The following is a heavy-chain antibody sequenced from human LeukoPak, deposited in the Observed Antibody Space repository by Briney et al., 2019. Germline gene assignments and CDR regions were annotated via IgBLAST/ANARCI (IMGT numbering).Heavy chain of an antibody. CDR2: ISSSGSTI. J-gene: IGHJ3*02. Sequence: GGSLRLSCAASGFTFSSYEMNWVRQAPGKGLEWVSYISSSGSTIYYADSVKGRFTISRHNAKNSLYLQMNSLRAEDTAVYYCARVPAGVIGMKDAFDIWGQGTMVTVSS. CDR3: ARVPAGVIGMKDAFDI. V-gene: IGHV3-48*03. D-gene: IGHD3-16*02. CDR1: GFTFSSYE.